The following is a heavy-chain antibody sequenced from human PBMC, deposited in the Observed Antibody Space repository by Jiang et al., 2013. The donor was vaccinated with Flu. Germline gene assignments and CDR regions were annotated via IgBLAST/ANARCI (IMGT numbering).Heavy chain of an antibody. V-gene: IGHV3-30*03. Sequence: VQLVESGGGVVQPGRSLRLSCAASGFTFSSYGMHWVRQAPGKGLEWVAVISYDGSNKYYADSVKGRFTISRDNSKNTLYLQMNSLRAEDTAVYYCATGELWFGELLYDFPTLYWGQGTLVTVSS. CDR1: GFTFSSYG. J-gene: IGHJ4*02. D-gene: IGHD3-10*01. CDR2: ISYDGSNK. CDR3: ATGELWFGELLYDFPTLY.